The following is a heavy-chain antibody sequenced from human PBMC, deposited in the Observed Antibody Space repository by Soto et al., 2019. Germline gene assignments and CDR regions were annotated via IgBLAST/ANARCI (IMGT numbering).Heavy chain of an antibody. CDR3: ARDFGHGYYLDY. D-gene: IGHD3-3*01. V-gene: IGHV3-7*03. J-gene: IGHJ4*02. CDR1: GFTFSSYW. CDR2: IKQDGSEK. Sequence: GGSLRLSCAASGFTFSSYWMSWVRQAPGKGLEWVANIKQDGSEKYYVDSVKGRLTISRDNAKNSLYLQMNSLRAEDTAVYFCARDFGHGYYLDYWGRGTLVTVSS.